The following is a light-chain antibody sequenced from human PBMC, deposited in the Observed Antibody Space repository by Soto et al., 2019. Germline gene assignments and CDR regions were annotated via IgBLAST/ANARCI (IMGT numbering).Light chain of an antibody. CDR1: QDISND. V-gene: IGKV1-33*01. Sequence: DIPMTQSPSSLSASVGDRVTITCQASQDISNDLNWYQQKPGKAPKLLIYDASNLETGVPSRFSGSGSGTDFTFTISILQPEDIATYYCQQYDNLLLTFGGGTKVEIK. J-gene: IGKJ4*01. CDR3: QQYDNLLLT. CDR2: DAS.